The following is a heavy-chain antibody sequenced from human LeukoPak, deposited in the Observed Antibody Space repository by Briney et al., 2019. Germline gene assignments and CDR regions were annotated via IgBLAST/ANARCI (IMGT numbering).Heavy chain of an antibody. CDR3: ARGMDADYDFWSGYPYYFDY. CDR1: GFTFSSYS. Sequence: KTGGSLRLSCAASGFTFSSYSMNWVRQAPGKGLEWVSSISSSSSYIYYADSVKGRFTISRDNAKNSLYLQMNSLRAEDTAVYYCARGMDADYDFWSGYPYYFDYWGQRTLVTVSS. CDR2: ISSSSSYI. V-gene: IGHV3-21*01. D-gene: IGHD3-3*01. J-gene: IGHJ4*02.